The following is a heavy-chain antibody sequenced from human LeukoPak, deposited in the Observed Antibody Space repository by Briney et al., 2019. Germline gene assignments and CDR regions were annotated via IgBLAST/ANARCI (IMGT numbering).Heavy chain of an antibody. CDR2: IYYSGST. CDR1: GGSISSYY. CDR3: ARVSGGAFDI. D-gene: IGHD3-10*01. V-gene: IGHV4-59*01. Sequence: SETLSLTCTVSGGSISSYYWSWIRQPPGKGLEWIGYIYYSGSTNYNPSLKSRVTISVDTSKNQFSLKLSSVTAADTAVYYCARVSGGAFDIWGQGRMVTVSS. J-gene: IGHJ3*02.